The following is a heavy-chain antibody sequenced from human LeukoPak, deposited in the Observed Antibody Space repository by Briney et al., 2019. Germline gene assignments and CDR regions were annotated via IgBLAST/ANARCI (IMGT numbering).Heavy chain of an antibody. D-gene: IGHD3-3*01. CDR2: IYYSGST. J-gene: IGHJ5*02. V-gene: IGHV4-39*07. CDR3: ARGRVSNDFWSGYSHNWFDP. CDR1: GGSISSSSYY. Sequence: SETLSLTCTVSGGSISSSSYYWGWIRQPPGKGLEWIGSIYYSGSTYYNPSLKSRVTISLNTSKNQFSLRLSSVTAADTAVYYCARGRVSNDFWSGYSHNWFDPWGQGALVAVSS.